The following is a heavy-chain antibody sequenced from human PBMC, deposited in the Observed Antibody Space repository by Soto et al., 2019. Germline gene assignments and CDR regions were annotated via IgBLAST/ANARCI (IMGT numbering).Heavy chain of an antibody. CDR3: ARDLSAVDDIFDAFDI. V-gene: IGHV1-2*04. D-gene: IGHD3-9*01. J-gene: IGHJ3*02. CDR1: GYTFTGYY. CDR2: INPNSGGT. Sequence: ASVKVSCKASGYTFTGYYMHWVRQAPGQGLEWMGWINPNSGGTNYAQKFQGWVTMTRDTSISTAYMELSRLRSDDTAVYYCARDLSAVDDIFDAFDIWGQGTMVTVSS.